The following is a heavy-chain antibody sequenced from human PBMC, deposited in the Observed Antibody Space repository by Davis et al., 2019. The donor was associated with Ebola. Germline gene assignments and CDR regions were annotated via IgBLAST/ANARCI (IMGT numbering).Heavy chain of an antibody. CDR3: ARGLGYYYYGMDV. CDR1: GFTVSSNY. V-gene: IGHV3-53*04. J-gene: IGHJ6*02. CDR2: IYSGGST. Sequence: PGGSLRLSCAASGFTVSSNYMSWVRQAPGKGLEWVSVIYSGGSTYYADSVQGRFTISRHNSKNTLYLQMNSLRAEYTAVYYCARGLGYYYYGMDVWGQGTTVTVSS.